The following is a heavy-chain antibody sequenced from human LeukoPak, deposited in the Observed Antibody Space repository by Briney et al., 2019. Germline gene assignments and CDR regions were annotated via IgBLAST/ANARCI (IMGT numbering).Heavy chain of an antibody. V-gene: IGHV1-58*02. CDR3: AAQRGASLHDFWSTRLFDP. J-gene: IGHJ5*02. CDR1: GFPFHTSA. Sequence: GTSVKVSFKASGFPFHTSAMQWVRPARGQRLEWIGWIVLGSGNTVYSHKFHDRVIITRDMSTSTVYMELDSLGSEDTAVYYCAAQRGASLHDFWSTRLFDPWGQGTLVTVSS. CDR2: IVLGSGNT. D-gene: IGHD3-3*01.